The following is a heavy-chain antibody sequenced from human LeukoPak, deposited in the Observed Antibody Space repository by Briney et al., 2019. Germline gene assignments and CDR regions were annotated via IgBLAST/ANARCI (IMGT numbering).Heavy chain of an antibody. CDR3: ARDGSGSYYNTSYYYYGMDV. CDR1: GYTFTSYA. CDR2: INAGNGNT. Sequence: ASVKVSCKASGYTFTSYAMHWVRQAPGQRLEWMGWINAGNGNTKYSQKIQGRVTITRDTSASTAYMQLSSLRSEDTAVYYCARDGSGSYYNTSYYYYGMDVWGKGTTVTVSS. J-gene: IGHJ6*04. V-gene: IGHV1-3*01. D-gene: IGHD3-10*01.